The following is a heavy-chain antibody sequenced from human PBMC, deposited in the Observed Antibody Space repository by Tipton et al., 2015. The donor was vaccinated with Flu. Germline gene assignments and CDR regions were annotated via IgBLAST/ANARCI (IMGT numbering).Heavy chain of an antibody. CDR2: ISHFGIT. Sequence: SLRLSCAVSGGSINSSHWWSWVRQPPGKGLEWIGEISHFGITNYSPSLKSRVTVSVEKAKNQFSLKLRSVAAADTAVYYCARRDYSNYVSDPKSWFDPWGQGTLVAVSS. D-gene: IGHD4-11*01. CDR3: ARRDYSNYVSDPKSWFDP. V-gene: IGHV4-4*02. J-gene: IGHJ5*02. CDR1: GGSINSSHW.